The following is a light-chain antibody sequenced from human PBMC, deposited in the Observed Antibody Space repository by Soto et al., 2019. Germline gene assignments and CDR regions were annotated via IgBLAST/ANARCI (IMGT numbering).Light chain of an antibody. CDR1: QSVSNN. CDR3: QQYNDWPPIT. V-gene: IGKV3-15*01. J-gene: IGKJ5*01. CDR2: YAS. Sequence: EIMMTQSPVTLSVSPGESATRSCRASQSVSNNLAWYQQKPGQAPRLLIYYASTRATGITARFSGSGSGTEFTLTISSLQSEDFALYYCQQYNDWPPITFGQGTRLEIK.